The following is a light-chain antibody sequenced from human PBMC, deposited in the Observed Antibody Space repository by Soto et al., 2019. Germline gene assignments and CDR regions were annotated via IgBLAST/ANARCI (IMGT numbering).Light chain of an antibody. V-gene: IGLV2-8*01. J-gene: IGLJ3*02. CDR1: SRDVGGYNC. CDR2: EVT. CDR3: SSYAGSHNLV. Sequence: QSALTQPPSASGSPGQSVTISCTGTSRDVGGYNCVSWYQHHPGKAPKFIIYEVTKRPSGVPDRFSGSKSGSTASLTVSGLQAEDEADYYCSSYAGSHNLVFGGGTKLTVL.